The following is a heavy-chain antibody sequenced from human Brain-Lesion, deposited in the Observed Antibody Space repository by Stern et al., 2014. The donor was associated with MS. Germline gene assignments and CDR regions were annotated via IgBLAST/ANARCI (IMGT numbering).Heavy chain of an antibody. CDR3: ATLSPGAGGNYYRHFDY. CDR2: VGPEDGET. D-gene: IGHD1-26*01. J-gene: IGHJ4*02. V-gene: IGHV1-24*01. Sequence: QVQLVESGAEVKKPAASVKVSCKVSGYTLTGLSMHWVRQAPRQGLEWMGGVGPEDGETIYAQKFQGRVTMTEDTSTDTAYMELSSLRSEDTAVYYCATLSPGAGGNYYRHFDYWGQGTLVTVSS. CDR1: GYTLTGLS.